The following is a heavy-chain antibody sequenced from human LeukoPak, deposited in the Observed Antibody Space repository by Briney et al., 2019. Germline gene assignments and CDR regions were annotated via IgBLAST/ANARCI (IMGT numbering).Heavy chain of an antibody. CDR3: ARVGAGATEPIDY. CDR1: GYTFTGYY. V-gene: IGHV1-2*02. CDR2: INPNSGGT. D-gene: IGHD1-26*01. J-gene: IGHJ4*02. Sequence: ASVKVSCKASGYTFTGYYMHWVRQAPGRGLEWMGWINPNSGGTNYAQKFQGRVTMTRDTSISTAYMELSRLRSDDTAVYYCARVGAGATEPIDYWGQGTLVTVSS.